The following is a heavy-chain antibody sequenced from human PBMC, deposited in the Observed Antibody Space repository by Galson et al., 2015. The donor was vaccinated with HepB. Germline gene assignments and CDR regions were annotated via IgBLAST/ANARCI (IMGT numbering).Heavy chain of an antibody. J-gene: IGHJ4*02. D-gene: IGHD1-7*01. V-gene: IGHV4-4*07. Sequence: SETLSLTCTVSGGSISSYYWSWIRQPAGKGLEWIGRIYTSGSTNYNPSLKSRVTMSVDTSKNQFSLKLSSVTAADTAVYYCARTPYNWNYVGYYFDYWGQGTLVTVSS. CDR2: IYTSGST. CDR3: ARTPYNWNYVGYYFDY. CDR1: GGSISSYY.